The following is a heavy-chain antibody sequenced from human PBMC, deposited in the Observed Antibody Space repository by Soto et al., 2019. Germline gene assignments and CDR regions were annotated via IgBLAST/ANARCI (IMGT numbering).Heavy chain of an antibody. CDR1: GFTFSSYA. V-gene: IGHV3-23*01. CDR2: ISGSGSST. J-gene: IGHJ4*02. Sequence: GGSLRLSCAASGFTFSSYAMSWVRQAPGKGLEWVSAISGSGSSTYYADSVKGRFTISRDNSKNTLYLQMNSLRAEDTAVYYCAKEYEYSSGWERIDYWGQGTLVTVSS. D-gene: IGHD6-19*01. CDR3: AKEYEYSSGWERIDY.